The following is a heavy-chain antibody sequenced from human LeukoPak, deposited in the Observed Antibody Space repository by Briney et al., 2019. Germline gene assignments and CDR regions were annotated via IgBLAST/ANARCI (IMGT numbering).Heavy chain of an antibody. J-gene: IGHJ4*02. V-gene: IGHV3-21*01. Sequence: GGSLRLSRVASGFTFSSHSMTWVRQAPGKGLEWISSITSSSRYIYYADSVKGRFTISRDNAKNSLFLQMNSLRADDTAFYYCARKGSQWDLLVDHWGQGTLVTVSS. CDR2: ITSSSRYI. D-gene: IGHD1-26*01. CDR1: GFTFSSHS. CDR3: ARKGSQWDLLVDH.